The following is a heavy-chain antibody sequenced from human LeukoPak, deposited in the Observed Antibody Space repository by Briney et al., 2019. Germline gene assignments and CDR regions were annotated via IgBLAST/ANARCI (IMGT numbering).Heavy chain of an antibody. Sequence: ASVEVSCKASGYTFTGYYMHWVRQAPGQGLEWMGWINPNSGGTNYAQKFQGRVTMTRDTSISTAYMELSRLRSDDTAVYYCARDPMGLWFGEEGIDPWGQGTLVTVSS. D-gene: IGHD3-10*01. J-gene: IGHJ5*02. CDR3: ARDPMGLWFGEEGIDP. CDR1: GYTFTGYY. CDR2: INPNSGGT. V-gene: IGHV1-2*02.